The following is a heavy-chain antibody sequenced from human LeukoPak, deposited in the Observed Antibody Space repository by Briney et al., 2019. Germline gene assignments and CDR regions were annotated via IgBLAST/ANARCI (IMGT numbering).Heavy chain of an antibody. D-gene: IGHD2-15*01. J-gene: IGHJ4*02. CDR1: GFTFSSYG. CDR3: AKLALGYCSGGSCYGEGTFDY. CDR2: IRYDGSNK. Sequence: PGGSLRLSCSASGFTFSSYGMHWVRQAPGKGLEWVAFIRYDGSNKYYADSVKGRFTISRDNSKNTRYLQMNSLRAEDTAVYYCAKLALGYCSGGSCYGEGTFDYWGQETLVTVSS. V-gene: IGHV3-30*02.